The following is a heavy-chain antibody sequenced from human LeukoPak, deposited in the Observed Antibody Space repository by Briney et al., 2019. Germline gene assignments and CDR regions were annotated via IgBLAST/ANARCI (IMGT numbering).Heavy chain of an antibody. CDR3: ARGRSVVVPAAIYYFDY. CDR2: IYTSGNT. V-gene: IGHV4-4*07. D-gene: IGHD2-2*01. Sequence: SETLSLTCTVSGGSISSYYWSWIRQPPGKGLEWIGRIYTSGNTNYNPSLKSRVTMSVDTSKNQFSLKLSSVTAADTAVYYCARGRSVVVPAAIYYFDYWGQGTLVTVSS. J-gene: IGHJ4*02. CDR1: GGSISSYY.